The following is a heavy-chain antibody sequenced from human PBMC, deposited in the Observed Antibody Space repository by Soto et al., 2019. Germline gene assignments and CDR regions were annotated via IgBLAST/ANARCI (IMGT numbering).Heavy chain of an antibody. D-gene: IGHD6-13*01. CDR1: GGSISSSSYY. Sequence: ETLCRTCPVSGGSISSSSYYGGWIRQPPGKGLEWIGSIYYSGSTYYNPSLKSRVTISVDTSKNQFSLKLSSVTAADTAVYYCASNGYSSSWAAFDIWGQGTMVTVSS. CDR3: ASNGYSSSWAAFDI. J-gene: IGHJ3*02. CDR2: IYYSGST. V-gene: IGHV4-39*01.